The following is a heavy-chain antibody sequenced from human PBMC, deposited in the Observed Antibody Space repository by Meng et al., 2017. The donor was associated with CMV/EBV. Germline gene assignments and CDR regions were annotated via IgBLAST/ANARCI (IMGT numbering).Heavy chain of an antibody. Sequence: VSGGSVSSGSYYWSWIRQPPGKGLEWIGYIYYSGSTNYSPSLKSRVTISVDTSKNQFSLKLSSATAADTAVYYCARDPYYGSGSYYTWGQGTLVTVSS. CDR3: ARDPYYGSGSYYT. V-gene: IGHV4-61*01. CDR2: IYYSGST. D-gene: IGHD3-10*01. CDR1: GGSVSSGSYY. J-gene: IGHJ5*02.